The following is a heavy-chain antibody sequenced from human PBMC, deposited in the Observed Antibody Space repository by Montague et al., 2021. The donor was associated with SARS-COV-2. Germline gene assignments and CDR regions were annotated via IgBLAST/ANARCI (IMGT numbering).Heavy chain of an antibody. CDR1: GFTFDDYA. Sequence: SLRLSCAASGFTFDDYAFHWVRQSPGKRLEWVSLISGDGGSTYYADSVKGRCTISRDNSKNSLYLQLNSLRPEDTALYYCAKGGDYDYVWGSYRPYFDYWGQGTLVTVSP. D-gene: IGHD3-16*02. V-gene: IGHV3-43*02. J-gene: IGHJ4*02. CDR2: ISGDGGST. CDR3: AKGGDYDYVWGSYRPYFDY.